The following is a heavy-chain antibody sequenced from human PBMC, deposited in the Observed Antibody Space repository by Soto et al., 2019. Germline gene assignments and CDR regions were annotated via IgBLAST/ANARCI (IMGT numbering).Heavy chain of an antibody. CDR2: IYYSGST. Sequence: PSETLSLTCTVSGGSISSGGYFWSWIRQHPGKGLVWIGFIYYSGSTYYNPSLKSRVTISVGTSKNQFSLKLSSVTAADTAVYYCAREGAAPYYYYGMDVWGQGTTVTVSS. V-gene: IGHV4-31*03. J-gene: IGHJ6*02. CDR3: AREGAAPYYYYGMDV. CDR1: GGSISSGGYF. D-gene: IGHD6-6*01.